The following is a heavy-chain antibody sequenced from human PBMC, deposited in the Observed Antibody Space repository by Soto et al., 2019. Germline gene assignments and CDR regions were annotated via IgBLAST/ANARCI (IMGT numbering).Heavy chain of an antibody. CDR1: GGSISSCGHY. D-gene: IGHD6-6*01. Sequence: QVQLQESGPGLVKPSQTLSLTCTFSGGSISSCGHYWSWIRQRPGNGSEWIGYIYYCGSNFFNPSLKSRVTISVDTYKNQFSLKLSTVTVADKAVYYCASETPLASSMAARPDYWGQGTLVNVSS. V-gene: IGHV4-31*03. CDR2: IYYCGSN. J-gene: IGHJ4*02. CDR3: ASETPLASSMAARPDY.